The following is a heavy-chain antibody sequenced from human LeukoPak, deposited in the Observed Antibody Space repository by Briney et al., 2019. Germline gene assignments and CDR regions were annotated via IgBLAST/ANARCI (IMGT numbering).Heavy chain of an antibody. Sequence: PSEALSLTCTVSGGSISSSSYYWGWIRQPPGKGLEWIGIIYYSGGTYYNPSLESRVTISVHTSKNQFSLKLSSVTSADTGIYYCARQGVVALVVPAALPYWGQGTLVTVSS. CDR3: ARQGVVALVVPAALPY. J-gene: IGHJ4*02. CDR2: IYYSGGT. V-gene: IGHV4-39*01. D-gene: IGHD2-2*01. CDR1: GGSISSSSYY.